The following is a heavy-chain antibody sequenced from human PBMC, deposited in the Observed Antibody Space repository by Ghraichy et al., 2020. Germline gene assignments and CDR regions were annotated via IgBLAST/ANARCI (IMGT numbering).Heavy chain of an antibody. CDR1: GFSFSTYA. CDR3: AKEFCNAVRCYGIADY. J-gene: IGHJ4*01. Sequence: GGSLRLSCTVSGFSFSTYAMSWVRQAPGKELEWVSSISGSGANTYYADSVKGRFTISRDNSENTLHVQMNSLRAEDTAVYYCAKEFCNAVRCYGIADYWGQGTLVTVSS. V-gene: IGHV3-23*01. CDR2: ISGSGANT. D-gene: IGHD2-15*01.